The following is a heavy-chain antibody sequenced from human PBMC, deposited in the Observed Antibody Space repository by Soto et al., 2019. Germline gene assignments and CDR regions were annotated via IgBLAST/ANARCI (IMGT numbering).Heavy chain of an antibody. D-gene: IGHD2-15*01. CDR1: GYTFTSYG. CDR2: ISAYNGNT. Sequence: ASVTVSCKASGYTFTSYGISWVRQAPGQGLEWMGWISAYNGNTNYAQKLQGRVTMTTDTSTSTAYMELRSLRSDDTAVYYCARDVLLIVVGGFAPEYGMEVSGQGTTVSV. V-gene: IGHV1-18*01. J-gene: IGHJ6*02. CDR3: ARDVLLIVVGGFAPEYGMEV.